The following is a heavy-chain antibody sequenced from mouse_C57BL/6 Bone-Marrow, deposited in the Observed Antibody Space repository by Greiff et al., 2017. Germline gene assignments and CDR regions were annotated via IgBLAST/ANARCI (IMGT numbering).Heavy chain of an antibody. J-gene: IGHJ1*03. CDR1: GYTFTNYW. CDR2: IYPGGGYT. Sequence: QVQLQQSGAELVRPGTSVKMSCKASGYTFTNYWIGWAKQRPGHGLEWIGDIYPGGGYTNYNEKFKGKATLTADKSSSTAYMQFSSLTSEDSAIYYCARGAPEGGYVDVWGTGTTVTVSS. CDR3: ARGAPEGGYVDV. V-gene: IGHV1-63*01.